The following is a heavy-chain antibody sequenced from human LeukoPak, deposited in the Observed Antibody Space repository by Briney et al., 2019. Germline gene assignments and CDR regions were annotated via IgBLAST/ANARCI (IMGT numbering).Heavy chain of an antibody. D-gene: IGHD1-26*01. CDR1: GFTFSSYG. V-gene: IGHV3-23*01. Sequence: GGSLRLSCAASGFTFSSYGMSWVRQAPGKGLEWVATISGSAYNTYYADSVKGRFTISRDNSANTVFLHMSSLRAEDTALYYCAKHSGSYFIYYVDSWGQGTLATVSS. J-gene: IGHJ4*02. CDR3: AKHSGSYFIYYVDS. CDR2: ISGSAYNT.